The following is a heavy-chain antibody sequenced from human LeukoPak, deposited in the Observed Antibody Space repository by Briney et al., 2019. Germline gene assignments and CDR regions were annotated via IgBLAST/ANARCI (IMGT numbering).Heavy chain of an antibody. V-gene: IGHV4-39*01. Sequence: SETLSLTCTVSGGSISSTGYYWGWIRQPPGKGLEWIGSIYYSGSTYYNPSLKSRVTISVDTSKNQFSLKLSSVTAADTTVYYCARQPSRIHYYYYYGMDVWGQGTTVTVPS. CDR2: IYYSGST. CDR3: ARQPSRIHYYYYYGMDV. CDR1: GGSISSTGYY. J-gene: IGHJ6*02. D-gene: IGHD1-14*01.